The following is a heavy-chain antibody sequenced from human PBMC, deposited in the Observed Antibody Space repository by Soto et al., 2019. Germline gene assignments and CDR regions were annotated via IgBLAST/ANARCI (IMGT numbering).Heavy chain of an antibody. V-gene: IGHV4-61*01. J-gene: IGHJ4*02. CDR3: ARDQTGTTRPSPDY. D-gene: IGHD1-7*01. CDR2: IYYSGST. CDR1: GGSVSSGSYY. Sequence: SETLSLTCTVSGGSVSSGSYYWSWIRQPPGKGLEWIGYIYYSGSTNYNPSLKSRVTISVDTSKNQFSLKLSSVTAADTAVYYCARDQTGTTRPSPDYWGQGTLVTVSS.